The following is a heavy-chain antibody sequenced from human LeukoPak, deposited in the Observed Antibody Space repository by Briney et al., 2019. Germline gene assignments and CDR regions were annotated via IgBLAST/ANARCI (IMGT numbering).Heavy chain of an antibody. CDR3: ARDYYDSRGEAFDI. CDR1: GDSIGSHY. D-gene: IGHD3-22*01. Sequence: DPSKTLSLTCTVSGDSIGSHYWSWIRQPPGKGLEWIGYIFYVGSTNYNPSLKSRVTISVNTSKNQFSLKLNSVTTADTAVYYCARDYYDSRGEAFDIWGQGTMVTVSS. CDR2: IFYVGST. V-gene: IGHV4-59*11. J-gene: IGHJ3*02.